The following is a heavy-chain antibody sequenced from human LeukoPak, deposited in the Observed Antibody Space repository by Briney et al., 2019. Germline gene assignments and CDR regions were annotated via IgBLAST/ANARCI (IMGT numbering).Heavy chain of an antibody. Sequence: PGGSLRLSCAASGFTFSNYEMNWVRQAPGKGLEWVSYISSSGSTIYYADSVKGRFTISRDNAKNSLYLQMNSLRAEDTAVYYCARVSVENCSGGSCDYYYYYMDVWGKGTTVTISS. CDR1: GFTFSNYE. J-gene: IGHJ6*03. D-gene: IGHD2-15*01. CDR2: ISSSGSTI. CDR3: ARVSVENCSGGSCDYYYYYMDV. V-gene: IGHV3-48*03.